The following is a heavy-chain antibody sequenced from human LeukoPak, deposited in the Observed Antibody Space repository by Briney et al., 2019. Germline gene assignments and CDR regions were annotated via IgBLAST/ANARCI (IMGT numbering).Heavy chain of an antibody. V-gene: IGHV3-74*03. CDR1: GFTFSGHW. Sequence: GGSLRLSCTASGFTFSGHWIHWVRQAPGMGLVWVSRINERWIDSMYADSVKGRFTISRDNAKNSLYLQMNSLRAEDTAVYYCARRYYDFWSGSYYFDYWGQGTLVTVSS. CDR3: ARRYYDFWSGSYYFDY. J-gene: IGHJ4*02. CDR2: INERWIDS. D-gene: IGHD3-3*01.